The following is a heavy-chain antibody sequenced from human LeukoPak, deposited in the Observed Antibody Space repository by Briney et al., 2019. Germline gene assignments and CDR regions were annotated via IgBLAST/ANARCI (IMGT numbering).Heavy chain of an antibody. CDR3: ATLGRGYYDSPAFDI. V-gene: IGHV1-8*01. D-gene: IGHD3-22*01. CDR2: MNPNSGNT. Sequence: ASVKVSCKASGGTLTSYAISWVRQAPGQGLEWMGWMNPNSGNTGYAQKFQGRVTMARNTSISTAYMELSSLRSEDTAVYYCATLGRGYYDSPAFDIWGQGTMVTVSS. J-gene: IGHJ3*02. CDR1: GGTLTSYA.